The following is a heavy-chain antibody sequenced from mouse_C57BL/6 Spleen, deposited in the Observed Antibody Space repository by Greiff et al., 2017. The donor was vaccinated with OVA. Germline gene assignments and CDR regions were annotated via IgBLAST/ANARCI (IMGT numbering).Heavy chain of an antibody. J-gene: IGHJ4*01. D-gene: IGHD2-3*01. CDR2: IYPGSGST. CDR3: ARDGYEVAMDY. Sequence: QVQLQQPGAELVKPGASVKMSCKASGYTFTSYWITWVKQRPGHGLEWIGDIYPGSGSTNYNEKFKSKATLTVDTSSSTAYMQLSSLTSEDSAVYYCARDGYEVAMDYWGQGTSVTVSS. V-gene: IGHV1-55*01. CDR1: GYTFTSYW.